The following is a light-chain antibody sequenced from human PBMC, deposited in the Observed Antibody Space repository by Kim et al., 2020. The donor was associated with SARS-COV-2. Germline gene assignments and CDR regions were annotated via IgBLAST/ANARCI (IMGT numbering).Light chain of an antibody. V-gene: IGKV3-15*01. CDR3: QQCNTWPYT. Sequence: SLSPGERATLSCRASQTVNSNLAWYQQKPGQSPRLLIHDASTRATGIPARFSGSGSGTEFTLTISSLEFEDLAVYYCQQCNTWPYTFGQGTKLEI. CDR2: DAS. CDR1: QTVNSN. J-gene: IGKJ2*01.